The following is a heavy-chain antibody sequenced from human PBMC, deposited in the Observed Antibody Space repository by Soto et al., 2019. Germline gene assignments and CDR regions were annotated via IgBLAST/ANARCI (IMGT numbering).Heavy chain of an antibody. J-gene: IGHJ5*02. V-gene: IGHV4-39*01. Sequence: SETLSLTRTVSGGSISSSSSYYWGWIRQPPGKGLEWIGSFYYSGNPYYNPSLKSRVTISIDTSKNQFSLKLSSVTAADTAIYYCARTYDYGSGRFDPWGQGTLVSVSS. D-gene: IGHD3-10*01. CDR2: FYYSGNP. CDR1: GGSISSSSSYY. CDR3: ARTYDYGSGRFDP.